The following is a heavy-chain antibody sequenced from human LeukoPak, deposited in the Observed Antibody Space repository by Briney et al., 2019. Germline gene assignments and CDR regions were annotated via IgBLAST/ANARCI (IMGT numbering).Heavy chain of an antibody. J-gene: IGHJ6*03. Sequence: PGGSLRLSCAASGFTFSDYNMRWIRQAPGKGLEWVSSISRSGSTKYYADSVKGRFTISRDNAKNSLFLQLNSLRAEDTAVYYCARVLRYCSGGNCYSGGLGYMDVWGKGTTVTISS. CDR3: ARVLRYCSGGNCYSGGLGYMDV. V-gene: IGHV3-11*01. CDR1: GFTFSDYN. D-gene: IGHD2-15*01. CDR2: ISRSGSTK.